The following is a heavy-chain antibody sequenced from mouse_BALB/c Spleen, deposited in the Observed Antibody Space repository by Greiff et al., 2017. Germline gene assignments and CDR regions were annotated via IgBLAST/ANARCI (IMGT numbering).Heavy chain of an antibody. CDR1: GYSFTGYY. CDR3: ARRYDVDYYAMDY. V-gene: IGHV1-31*01. D-gene: IGHD2-14*01. CDR2: INPYNGAT. J-gene: IGHJ4*01. Sequence: EVQLQQSGPELVKPGASVKISCKASGYSFTGYYMHWVKQSHVKSLEWIGRINPYNGATSYNQNFKDKASLTVDKSSSTAYMELHSLTSEDSAVYYCARRYDVDYYAMDYWGQGTSVTVSS.